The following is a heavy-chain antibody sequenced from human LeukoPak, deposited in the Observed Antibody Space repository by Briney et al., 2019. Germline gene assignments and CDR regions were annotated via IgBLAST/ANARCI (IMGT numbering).Heavy chain of an antibody. J-gene: IGHJ4*02. D-gene: IGHD6-6*01. V-gene: IGHV1-2*02. CDR2: INPNSGGT. CDR3: ARDQGIRIAARPGY. CDR1: GYTFTSYN. Sequence: GASVKVSCKASGYTFTSYNINWVRQAPGQGLEWMGWINPNSGGTNYAQKFQGRVTMTRDTSISTAYMELSRLRSDDTAVYYCARDQGIRIAARPGYWGQGTLVTVSS.